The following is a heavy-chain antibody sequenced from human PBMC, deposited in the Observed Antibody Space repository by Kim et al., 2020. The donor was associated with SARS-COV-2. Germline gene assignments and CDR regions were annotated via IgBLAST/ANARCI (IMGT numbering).Heavy chain of an antibody. CDR1: GGSISSYY. J-gene: IGHJ3*02. CDR3: ARGSKRVATILDAFDI. CDR2: IYYSGST. Sequence: SETLSLTCTVSGGSISSYYWSWIRQPPGKGLEWIGYIYYSGSTNYNPSLKSRVTISVDTSKNQFSLKLSSVTAADTAVYYCARGSKRVATILDAFDIWGQGTMVTVSS. D-gene: IGHD2-15*01. V-gene: IGHV4-59*13.